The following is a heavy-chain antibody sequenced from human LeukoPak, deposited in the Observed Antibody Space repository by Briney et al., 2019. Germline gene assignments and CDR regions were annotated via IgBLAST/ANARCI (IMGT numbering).Heavy chain of an antibody. CDR2: LYGGSDT. Sequence: GGSLRLSCAASGFTVSTNYMNWVRQAPGKGLEWVAILYGGSDTYYADSVKARFTISRDMSKNILSLQMNNLRAEDTAVYYCARVGDHYHWYLDLWGRGTLVTVSS. J-gene: IGHJ2*01. D-gene: IGHD3-10*01. CDR1: GFTVSTNY. V-gene: IGHV3-53*01. CDR3: ARVGDHYHWYLDL.